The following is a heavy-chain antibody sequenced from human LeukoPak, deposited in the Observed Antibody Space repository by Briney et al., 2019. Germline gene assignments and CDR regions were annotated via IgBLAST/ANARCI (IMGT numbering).Heavy chain of an antibody. D-gene: IGHD2/OR15-2a*01. CDR3: ARDNKNYYYGMDV. V-gene: IGHV4-59*01. Sequence: SETLSLTCTVSGGSISSYYWSWIRQPPGKGLEWIGYIYYSGSTNYNPSLKSRVTISVDTSKNQFSLKLSSVTAADTAVYYCARDNKNYYYGMDVWGQGTTVTVSS. CDR1: GGSISSYY. CDR2: IYYSGST. J-gene: IGHJ6*02.